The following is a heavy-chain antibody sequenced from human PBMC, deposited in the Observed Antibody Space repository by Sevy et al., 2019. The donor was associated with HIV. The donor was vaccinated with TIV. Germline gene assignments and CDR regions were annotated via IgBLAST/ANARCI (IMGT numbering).Heavy chain of an antibody. CDR3: ARGKHVSGYYGSFDY. Sequence: GGSLRLSCAASGLTVSDNFMSWVRQAPGKGLEWVSVIYIGGTTYYADSVKGRFTISRDNSKSTIYLQMNGLRAEDTAVYYCARGKHVSGYYGSFDYWGQGALVTVSS. D-gene: IGHD5-12*01. CDR1: GLTVSDNF. CDR2: IYIGGTT. J-gene: IGHJ4*02. V-gene: IGHV3-53*01.